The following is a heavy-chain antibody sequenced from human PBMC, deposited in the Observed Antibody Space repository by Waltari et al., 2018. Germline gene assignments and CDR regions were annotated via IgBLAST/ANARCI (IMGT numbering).Heavy chain of an antibody. Sequence: EVNLEESGGDLVQPGGSLRLSCATSGFIFNTFNMNWVRQSPLRGLVWVASIGSTGSIHYADSVKGRFSSARDNGKSSLSLQMDSLGAEDTGVYYCVRETPITSRFESWGQGTPVTVSS. J-gene: IGHJ4*02. CDR2: IGSTGSI. CDR3: VRETPITSRFES. D-gene: IGHD5-12*01. CDR1: GFIFNTFN. V-gene: IGHV3-48*01.